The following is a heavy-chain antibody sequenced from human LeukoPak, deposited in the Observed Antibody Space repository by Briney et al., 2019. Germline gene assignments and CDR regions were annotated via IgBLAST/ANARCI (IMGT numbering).Heavy chain of an antibody. CDR1: GGSFSGYY. CDR2: INHSGST. CDR3: ARGPRQNSSFYV. D-gene: IGHD6-19*01. Sequence: SETLSLTCAVYGGSFSGYYWSWIRQPPGKGLEWIGEINHSGSTNYNPSLKSRVTTSVDTSKNQFSLKLSSVTAADTAVYYCARGPRQNSSFYVWGQGTLVNVSS. J-gene: IGHJ4*02. V-gene: IGHV4-34*01.